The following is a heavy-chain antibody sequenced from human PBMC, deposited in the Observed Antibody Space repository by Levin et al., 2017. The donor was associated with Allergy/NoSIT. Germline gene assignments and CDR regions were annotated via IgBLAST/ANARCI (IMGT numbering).Heavy chain of an antibody. Sequence: SGESLKISCAASGFTFSSYGMHWVRQAPGKGLEWVAVISYDGSNKYYADSVKGRFTISRDNSKNTLYLQMNSLRAEDTAVYYCAKDGIAAASDAFDIWGQGTMVTVSS. CDR1: GFTFSSYG. J-gene: IGHJ3*02. CDR2: ISYDGSNK. CDR3: AKDGIAAASDAFDI. V-gene: IGHV3-30*18. D-gene: IGHD6-13*01.